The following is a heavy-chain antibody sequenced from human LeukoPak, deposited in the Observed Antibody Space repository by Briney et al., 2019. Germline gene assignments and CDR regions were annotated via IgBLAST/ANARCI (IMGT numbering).Heavy chain of an antibody. D-gene: IGHD4-17*01. V-gene: IGHV3-48*03. J-gene: IGHJ4*01. CDR3: ARDRHGDYGFDY. CDR1: GFTFSDYE. Sequence: GGSLRLSCAGSGFTFSDYEINWVRQAPGRGLEWVSYISASGNTIYYLDSVKGLFSISRDNAKDSVYLQMNSLRAEDTALYYCARDRHGDYGFDYWGHGTLVTVSS. CDR2: ISASGNTI.